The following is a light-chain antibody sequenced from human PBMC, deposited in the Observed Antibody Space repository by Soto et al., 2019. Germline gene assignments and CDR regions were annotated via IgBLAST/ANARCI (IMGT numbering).Light chain of an antibody. J-gene: IGKJ2*01. CDR2: VAS. V-gene: IGKV3-20*01. CDR3: QKYGSTPYT. CDR1: QSVRSSY. Sequence: EIVLTQSPGTLSLSPGERATLSCRASQSVRSSYLAWYQQKPGQTPRLLIHVASSRATGIPDRFSGSGSGTDFTLTISRLEPEDFAVYYCQKYGSTPYTFGQGKKLEI.